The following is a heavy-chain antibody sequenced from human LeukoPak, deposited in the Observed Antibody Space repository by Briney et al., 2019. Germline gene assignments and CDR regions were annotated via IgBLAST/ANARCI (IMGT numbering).Heavy chain of an antibody. V-gene: IGHV3-7*01. Sequence: GGSLRLSCAASRFNFSSYWMSWVRRAPGKGLEWVANINQYGNEKYYVDSVKGRFTISRENAKNSLFLQINSLRAEDTAVYYCATSRDVLLWFGELYWGQGTLDCVSS. CDR2: INQYGNEK. CDR1: RFNFSSYW. J-gene: IGHJ4*02. CDR3: ATSRDVLLWFGELY. D-gene: IGHD3-10*01.